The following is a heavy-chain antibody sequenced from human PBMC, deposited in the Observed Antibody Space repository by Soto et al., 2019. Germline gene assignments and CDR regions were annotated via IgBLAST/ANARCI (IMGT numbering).Heavy chain of an antibody. D-gene: IGHD6-13*01. Sequence: GASVKVSCKASGYTFTSYGISWVRQAPGQGLEWMGWISAYNGNTNYAQKLQGRVTMTTDTSTSTAYMELRSLRSDDTAVYYCARGRKSESSWPFNGMDVWGQGTTVTVSS. CDR1: GYTFTSYG. CDR3: ARGRKSESSWPFNGMDV. CDR2: ISAYNGNT. V-gene: IGHV1-18*01. J-gene: IGHJ6*02.